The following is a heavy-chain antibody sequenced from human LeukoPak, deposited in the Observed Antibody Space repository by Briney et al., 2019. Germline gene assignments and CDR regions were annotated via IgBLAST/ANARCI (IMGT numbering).Heavy chain of an antibody. Sequence: GGSLRLSCAVSGITFSSYWMHWVRQDPGRGLLWVSRINTQGTYTNYADSVKDRFTISRDNAKNTLYLQMSSLRADDTAVYYCVIDLGDYNDFWGQGTLVSVSS. J-gene: IGHJ4*02. CDR2: INTQGTYT. V-gene: IGHV3-74*01. D-gene: IGHD2-15*01. CDR1: GITFSSYW. CDR3: VIDLGDYNDF.